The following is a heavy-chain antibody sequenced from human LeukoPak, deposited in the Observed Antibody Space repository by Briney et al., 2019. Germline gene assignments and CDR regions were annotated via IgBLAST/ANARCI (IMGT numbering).Heavy chain of an antibody. D-gene: IGHD3-16*02. Sequence: PGGSLRLSCSASGFTFSSYAMHWVRQAPGKGLEYVSAISSNGGSTYYADSVKGGFTISRDNSKNTLYLQMSSLRAEDTAVYYCVKDARIMITFGGVIVDYWGQGTLVTVSS. V-gene: IGHV3-64D*06. CDR2: ISSNGGST. CDR1: GFTFSSYA. J-gene: IGHJ4*02. CDR3: VKDARIMITFGGVIVDY.